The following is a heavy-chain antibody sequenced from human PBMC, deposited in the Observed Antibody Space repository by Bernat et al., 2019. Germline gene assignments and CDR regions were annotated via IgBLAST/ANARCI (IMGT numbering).Heavy chain of an antibody. D-gene: IGHD2-2*01. CDR1: GGSFSDSS. J-gene: IGHJ5*01. CDR3: ARGRRVLACRSSSCGFDS. CDR2: IDHSGRA. Sequence: QVQLQQWGAGLLKPSETLSLTCAVYGGSFSDSSWNWIRQSAGEGLDWIGEIDHSGRATYNPSLNSRFTISVDTFKNQFSLNFTSVTAADTAVYYCARGRRVLACRSSSCGFDSWGQGTRVTVSS. V-gene: IGHV4-34*01.